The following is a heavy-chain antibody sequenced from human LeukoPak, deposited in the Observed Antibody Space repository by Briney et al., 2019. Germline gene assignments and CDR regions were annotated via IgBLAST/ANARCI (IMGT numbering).Heavy chain of an antibody. Sequence: SETLSLTCTVSGGSISSYYWSWIRQPPGKGLEWIGYIYYSGSTNYNLSLKSRVTISVDTSKNQFSLKLSSVTAADTAVYYCARDRSPNCSGGSCWDYWGQGTLVTVSS. D-gene: IGHD2-15*01. CDR3: ARDRSPNCSGGSCWDY. J-gene: IGHJ4*02. V-gene: IGHV4-59*01. CDR1: GGSISSYY. CDR2: IYYSGST.